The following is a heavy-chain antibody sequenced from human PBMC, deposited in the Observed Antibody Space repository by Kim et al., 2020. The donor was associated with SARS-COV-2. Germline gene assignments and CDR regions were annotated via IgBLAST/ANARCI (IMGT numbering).Heavy chain of an antibody. V-gene: IGHV3-9*01. CDR2: ISWNSGSI. D-gene: IGHD3-22*01. Sequence: GGSLRLSCAASGFTFDDYAMHWVRQAPGKGLEWVSGISWNSGSIGYADSVKGRFTISRDNAKNSLYLQMNSLRAEDTALYYCAKDTASYYDSSGFDYWG. CDR3: AKDTASYYDSSGFDY. J-gene: IGHJ4*01. CDR1: GFTFDDYA.